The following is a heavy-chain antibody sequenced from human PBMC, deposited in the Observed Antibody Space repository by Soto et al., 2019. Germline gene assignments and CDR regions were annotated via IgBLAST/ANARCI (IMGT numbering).Heavy chain of an antibody. CDR2: INHSGST. J-gene: IGHJ4*02. V-gene: IGHV4-34*01. D-gene: IGHD3-16*02. CDR3: ARGKLSDYVWGSYRYHFDY. Sequence: SETLSLTCAVYGGSFSGYYWSWVRQPPGKGLEWIGEINHSGSTNYNPSLKSRVTISVDTSKNQFSLKLSSVTAADTAVYYCARGKLSDYVWGSYRYHFDYWGQGTAVTVSS. CDR1: GGSFSGYY.